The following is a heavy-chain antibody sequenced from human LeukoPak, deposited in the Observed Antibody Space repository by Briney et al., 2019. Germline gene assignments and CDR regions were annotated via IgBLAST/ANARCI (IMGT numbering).Heavy chain of an antibody. D-gene: IGHD3-10*01. Sequence: ASVKVSCKASGYTFTSYYMHWVRQAPGQGLEWMGIINPSGGSTSYAQKFQGRVTMTRDMSTSTVYMELSSLRSEDTAVYYCAKDGAYGSGSYSIFDYWGQGTLVTVSS. J-gene: IGHJ4*02. V-gene: IGHV1-46*01. CDR2: INPSGGST. CDR1: GYTFTSYY. CDR3: AKDGAYGSGSYSIFDY.